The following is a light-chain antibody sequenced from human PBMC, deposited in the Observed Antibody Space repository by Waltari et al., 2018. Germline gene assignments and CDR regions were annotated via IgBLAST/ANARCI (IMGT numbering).Light chain of an antibody. CDR1: RSNIGSNY. CDR2: RNN. Sequence: QSVLTQPPSASGTPGQRVTISCSGSRSNIGSNYVYWYQQLPGTAPKLLIYRNNQGPSGVPDRCSGSKAGTSASLAISGLRSEDEADYYCAAWDDSLSGRVFGGGTKVTVL. V-gene: IGLV1-47*01. CDR3: AAWDDSLSGRV. J-gene: IGLJ3*02.